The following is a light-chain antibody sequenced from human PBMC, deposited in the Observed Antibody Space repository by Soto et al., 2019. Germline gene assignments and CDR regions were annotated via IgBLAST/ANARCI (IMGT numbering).Light chain of an antibody. Sequence: EIVLTQSPATLSLSPGGRATLSCRVSQNINIYLAWYQQKLGQAPRLLIYDSSIRATGIPARFSGSGSGIDFTLTISSLEPEDFGVYYCQQRYSWPLTFGGGTKVEIK. CDR2: DSS. CDR1: QNINIY. J-gene: IGKJ4*01. CDR3: QQRYSWPLT. V-gene: IGKV3-11*01.